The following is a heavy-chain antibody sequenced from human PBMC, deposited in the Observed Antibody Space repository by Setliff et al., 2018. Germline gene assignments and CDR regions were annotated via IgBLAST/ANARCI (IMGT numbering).Heavy chain of an antibody. Sequence: SGPTLVNPTQTLTLTCTFSGFSLSTSGVGVGWIRQPPGKALEWLALIYWNDDKRYSPSLESRLTITKDTSKNQVVLTMTNMDPVDTATYYCAHIAGGGNSPRHDYWGQGTLVTVSS. CDR3: AHIAGGGNSPRHDY. D-gene: IGHD2-21*01. J-gene: IGHJ4*02. V-gene: IGHV2-5*01. CDR1: GFSLSTSGVG. CDR2: IYWNDDK.